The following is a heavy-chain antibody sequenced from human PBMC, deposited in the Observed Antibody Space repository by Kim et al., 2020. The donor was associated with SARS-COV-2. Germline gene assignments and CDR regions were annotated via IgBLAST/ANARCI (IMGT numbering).Heavy chain of an antibody. Sequence: ASVKVSCKASGYTFTNYYMHWVRQAPGQGLEWMGIINPSGNNTSYAQKFQGRVTMTRDMSTTTVYMELSSLRSDDTAVYYCARTGSGTSVRADYWGQGTLVTVSS. J-gene: IGHJ4*02. D-gene: IGHD1-1*01. V-gene: IGHV1-46*01. CDR1: GYTFTNYY. CDR3: ARTGSGTSVRADY. CDR2: INPSGNNT.